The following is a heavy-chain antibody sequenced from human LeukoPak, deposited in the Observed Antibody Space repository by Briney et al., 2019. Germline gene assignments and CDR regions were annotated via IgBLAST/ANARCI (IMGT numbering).Heavy chain of an antibody. J-gene: IGHJ4*02. CDR1: GGSISSSDYY. CDR3: ASYSSGSSDYFDY. CDR2: IYYSGST. Sequence: PSETLSLTCTVSGGSISSSDYYWGWIRQPPGKGLEWIGSIYYSGSTYYNSSLKSRVTISVDTSKNQFSLKLSSVTAADTAVYYCASYSSGSSDYFDYWGQGTLVTVSS. V-gene: IGHV4-39*07. D-gene: IGHD6-19*01.